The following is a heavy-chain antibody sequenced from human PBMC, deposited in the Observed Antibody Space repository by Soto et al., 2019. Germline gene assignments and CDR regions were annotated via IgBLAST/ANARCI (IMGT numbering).Heavy chain of an antibody. CDR3: ARDFLRYSSSWYLFDY. J-gene: IGHJ4*02. CDR2: IWYDGSNK. V-gene: IGHV3-33*01. D-gene: IGHD6-13*01. Sequence: GGSLRLSCAASGFTFSSYGMHWVRQAPGKGLEWVAVIWYDGSNKYYADSVKGRFTISRDNSKNTLYLQMNSLRAEDTAVYYCARDFLRYSSSWYLFDYWGQGTLVTVSS. CDR1: GFTFSSYG.